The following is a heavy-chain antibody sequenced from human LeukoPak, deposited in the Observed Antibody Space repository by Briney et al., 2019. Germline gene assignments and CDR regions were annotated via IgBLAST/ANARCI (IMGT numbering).Heavy chain of an antibody. CDR1: GFTVSTNY. V-gene: IGHV3-53*01. J-gene: IGHJ5*02. Sequence: GGSPRLSCAASGFTVSTNYMSWVRQAPGKGLEWLSIIYSDGSTYYADSVKGRFTISRDNSKNTLYLQMSSLTAEDTAVYYCARANSATIPGVDPWGQGTLVTVSS. D-gene: IGHD1-26*01. CDR2: IYSDGST. CDR3: ARANSATIPGVDP.